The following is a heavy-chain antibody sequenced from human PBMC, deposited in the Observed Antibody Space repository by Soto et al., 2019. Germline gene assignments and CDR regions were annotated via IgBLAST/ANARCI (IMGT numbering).Heavy chain of an antibody. J-gene: IGHJ5*02. CDR1: GFSLTTSGVG. Sequence: QITLKESGPTLVKPTQTLTLTCTFSGFSLTTSGVGVGWIRQPPGKALEWLALIYWDDDKRYSPSPKSRSTITEDNAKTQVVLTMTHMDPSDTATYFCAHRTTTVTRWFDPWGQGTLVTVSS. V-gene: IGHV2-5*02. CDR3: AHRTTTVTRWFDP. D-gene: IGHD4-17*01. CDR2: IYWDDDK.